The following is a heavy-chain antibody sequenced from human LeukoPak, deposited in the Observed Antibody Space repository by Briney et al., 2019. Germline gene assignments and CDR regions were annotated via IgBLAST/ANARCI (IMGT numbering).Heavy chain of an antibody. CDR3: AKDQGLKVVPSEGFDY. J-gene: IGHJ4*02. CDR1: GFTFSSYA. V-gene: IGHV3-23*01. D-gene: IGHD3-22*01. Sequence: GGSLRLSCAASGFTFSSYAMSWVRQAPGKGLEWVSAISGGGGSTYYADSVKGRFTISRDNSKNTLYLQMNSLRAEDTAVYYCAKDQGLKVVPSEGFDYWGQGTLVTVSS. CDR2: ISGGGGST.